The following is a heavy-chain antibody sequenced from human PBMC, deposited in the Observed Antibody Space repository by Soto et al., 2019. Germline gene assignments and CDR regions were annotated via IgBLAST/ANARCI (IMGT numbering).Heavy chain of an antibody. CDR1: GFTFTTYA. CDR3: ARDYGESGY. CDR2: ISGSGRSA. V-gene: IGHV3-23*01. Sequence: EVQILQSGGGLVRPGASLRLSCAASGFTFTTYAMTWIRQAPGKGLEWVASISGSGRSANYSDSAKGRFVLSRDNSKNTVFLEMTSVRVGDSAVYFCARDYGESGYWGQGTLVTVYS. J-gene: IGHJ1*01. D-gene: IGHD4-17*01.